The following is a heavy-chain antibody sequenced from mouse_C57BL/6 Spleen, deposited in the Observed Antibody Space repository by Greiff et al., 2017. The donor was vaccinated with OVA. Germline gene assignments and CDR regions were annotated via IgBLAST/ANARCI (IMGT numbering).Heavy chain of an antibody. CDR1: GFTFSDYY. CDR3: ARDKGDYGSFDY. CDR2: INYDGSST. V-gene: IGHV5-16*01. Sequence: EVKLVESEGGLVQPGSSMKLSCTASGFTFSDYYMAWVRQVPEKGLEWVANINYDGSSTYYLDSLKSRFIISRDNAKNILYLQMSSLKSEETATYYCARDKGDYGSFDYWGQGTTLTVSS. J-gene: IGHJ2*01. D-gene: IGHD2-2*01.